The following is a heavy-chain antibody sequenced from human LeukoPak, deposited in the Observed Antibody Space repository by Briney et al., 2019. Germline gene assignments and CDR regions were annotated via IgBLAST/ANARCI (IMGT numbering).Heavy chain of an antibody. Sequence: ASVKVSCKASGYTFTGYYMHWVRQAPGQGLEWMGWINPNSGGTNYAQKFQGWVTMTRDTSISTAYMELSRLRSDDTAVYYCARYSSSPTEAFDIWGQGTMVTVSS. J-gene: IGHJ3*02. CDR2: INPNSGGT. CDR3: ARYSSSPTEAFDI. D-gene: IGHD6-13*01. V-gene: IGHV1-2*04. CDR1: GYTFTGYY.